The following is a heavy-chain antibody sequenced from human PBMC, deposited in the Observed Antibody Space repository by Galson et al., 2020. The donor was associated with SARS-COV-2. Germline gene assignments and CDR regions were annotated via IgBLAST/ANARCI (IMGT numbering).Heavy chain of an antibody. V-gene: IGHV3-30*04. J-gene: IGHJ4*02. CDR2: ISYDGSNK. Sequence: GESLKISCAASGFTFNNYALHWVRQAPGKGLEWVAVISYDGSNKYYADSVKGRFTISRDNSKNTLYLQMNSLRAEDTAVYYCARTHSGSYFDYFDYWGQGTLVTVSS. CDR3: ARTHSGSYFDYFDY. D-gene: IGHD1-26*01. CDR1: GFTFNNYA.